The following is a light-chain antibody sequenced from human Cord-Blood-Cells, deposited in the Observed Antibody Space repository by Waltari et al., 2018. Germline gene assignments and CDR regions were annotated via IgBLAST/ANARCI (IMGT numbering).Light chain of an antibody. V-gene: IGLV2-14*01. Sequence: QSALTQPASVSASPGHSITISCTGTSSDVGGYTYVPWYQQHPGKAPKLMIYDVSNRPSGVSNRFSGSKSCNTASLTISGLQAEDEADYYCSSYTSSSTVVFGGGTKLTVL. CDR1: SSDVGGYTY. CDR2: DVS. CDR3: SSYTSSSTVV. J-gene: IGLJ2*01.